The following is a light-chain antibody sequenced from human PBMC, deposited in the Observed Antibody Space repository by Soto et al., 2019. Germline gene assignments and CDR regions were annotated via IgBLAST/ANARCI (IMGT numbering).Light chain of an antibody. J-gene: IGLJ2*01. CDR2: EVS. Sequence: QSVLTQPPSASGSPGQSVTISCTGTSSDVGGYNYVSWYQQHPGKAPKLMIYEVSKRPSGVPDRFSGSKSGNTASLTVSGLQAEDEADYYCSSYKGNNIFVVFGGGTKLTVL. CDR1: SSDVGGYNY. V-gene: IGLV2-8*01. CDR3: SSYKGNNIFVV.